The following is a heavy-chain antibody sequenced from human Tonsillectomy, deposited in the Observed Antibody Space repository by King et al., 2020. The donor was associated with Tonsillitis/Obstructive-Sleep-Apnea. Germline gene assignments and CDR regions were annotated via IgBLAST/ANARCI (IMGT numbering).Heavy chain of an antibody. V-gene: IGHV4-39*01. Sequence: QLQESGPGLVKPSETLSPSCTVSGGSISSSRYYWGWIRQPPGKGLEWIGTIYYNGDTYYNPSLKSRVTVSIDTSENQFSLKLTSVTAADTAVYYCARHAPDMDNYYYYMDVWGKGTTVTVSS. J-gene: IGHJ6*03. CDR1: GGSISSSRYY. D-gene: IGHD3-9*01. CDR3: ARHAPDMDNYYYYMDV. CDR2: IYYNGDT.